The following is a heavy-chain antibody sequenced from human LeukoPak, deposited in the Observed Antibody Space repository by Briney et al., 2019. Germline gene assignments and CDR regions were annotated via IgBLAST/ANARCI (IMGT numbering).Heavy chain of an antibody. V-gene: IGHV3-7*01. CDR3: ARDGYINGWRFNY. J-gene: IGHJ4*02. CDR1: GFTFSKYW. CDR2: IKQDGSEK. D-gene: IGHD5-12*01. Sequence: GGSLRLSCAASGFTFSKYWMSWVRQAPGKGLEWVAYIKQDGSEKYYVDSVKGRFTIPRDNAKNSLYQQMNSLRAEDTAAYYCARDGYINGWRFNYWGQGTLVTVSS.